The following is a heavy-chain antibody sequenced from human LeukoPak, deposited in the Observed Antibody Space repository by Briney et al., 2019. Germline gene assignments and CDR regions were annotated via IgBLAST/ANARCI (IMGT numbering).Heavy chain of an antibody. CDR3: PRGFSYGYAFDI. CDR2: ISYDGSNK. V-gene: IGHV3-30*03. Sequence: TGKSLRLSCAASGFAFSTYGMHWVRQAPGKGLEWVAIISYDGSNKYYADSVKGRFTISGDNSKNTLYLQMNSLRAEDTAVYYCPRGFSYGYAFDIWGQGTMVSVSP. CDR1: GFAFSTYG. J-gene: IGHJ3*02. D-gene: IGHD5-18*01.